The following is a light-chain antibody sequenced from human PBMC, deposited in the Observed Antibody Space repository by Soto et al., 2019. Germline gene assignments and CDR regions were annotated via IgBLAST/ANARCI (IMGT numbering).Light chain of an antibody. CDR3: SSYTSSRTLML. Sequence: QSALTQPASVSGSPGQSITISCTGTSSDVGGYNYVSWYQHHPGKAPKLMIYDVSNRPSGVSNRLSGSKSGNTASLTISGLQAEDEADYYGSSYTSSRTLMLFCGGTKLTVL. CDR2: DVS. V-gene: IGLV2-14*03. J-gene: IGLJ2*01. CDR1: SSDVGGYNY.